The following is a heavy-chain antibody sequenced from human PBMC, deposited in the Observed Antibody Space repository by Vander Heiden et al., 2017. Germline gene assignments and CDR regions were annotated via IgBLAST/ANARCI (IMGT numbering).Heavy chain of an antibody. D-gene: IGHD2-8*01. Sequence: EVHLVESGGGLVQPGGSLRLSCAASGFTFSDYSMNWVRQAPGKGLEWISYISSGSSTIYDADSVKGRFTISRDNAKNSLYLKMKSLRDEDTAVYYCARRMNVYFEYGGQGTLVTVYS. CDR3: ARRMNVYFEY. CDR1: GFTFSDYS. J-gene: IGHJ4*02. CDR2: ISSGSSTI. V-gene: IGHV3-48*02.